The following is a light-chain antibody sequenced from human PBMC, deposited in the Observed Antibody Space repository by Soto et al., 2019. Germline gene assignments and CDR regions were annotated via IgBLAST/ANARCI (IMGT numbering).Light chain of an antibody. CDR3: SSFTSRHTYV. V-gene: IGLV2-14*01. J-gene: IGLJ1*01. Sequence: QSALAQPASVSGSPGQSITISCTGTSSDVGAYNYVSWYQQNPGKAPKLLIYDVRYRPSGVSNRFSCSKSGNTAYLISSGLQAEDEADYYCSSFTSRHTYVFGSGTKVTVL. CDR2: DVR. CDR1: SSDVGAYNY.